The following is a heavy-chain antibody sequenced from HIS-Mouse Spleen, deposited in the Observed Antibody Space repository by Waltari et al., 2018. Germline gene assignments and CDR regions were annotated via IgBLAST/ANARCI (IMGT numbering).Heavy chain of an antibody. J-gene: IGHJ4*02. V-gene: IGHV3-33*01. D-gene: IGHD3-10*01. Sequence: QVQLVESGGGVVQPGRSLRLSCAASGFTFSSYGMHWVRQAPGKGLEWVACIWYDGSNKYYADSVKGRFTISRDNSKNTLYLQMNSLRAEDTAVYYCAREGEISGRSYFDYWGQGTLVTVSS. CDR1: GFTFSSYG. CDR3: AREGEISGRSYFDY. CDR2: IWYDGSNK.